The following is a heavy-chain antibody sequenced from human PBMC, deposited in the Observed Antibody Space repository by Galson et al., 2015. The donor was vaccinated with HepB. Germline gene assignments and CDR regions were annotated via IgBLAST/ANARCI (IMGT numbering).Heavy chain of an antibody. CDR1: GGSVSSGSYY. CDR3: ARAEGYCSSTSRYRFDY. Sequence: ETLSLTCTVSGGSVSSGSYYWSWIRQPPGKGLEWIGYIYYSGSTNYNPSLKSRVTISVDTSKNQFSLKLSSVTAADTAVYYCARAEGYCSSTSRYRFDYWGQGTLVTVSS. D-gene: IGHD2-2*01. V-gene: IGHV4-61*01. CDR2: IYYSGST. J-gene: IGHJ4*02.